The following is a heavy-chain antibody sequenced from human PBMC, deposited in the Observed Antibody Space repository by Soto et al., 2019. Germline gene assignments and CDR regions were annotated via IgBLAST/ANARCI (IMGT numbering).Heavy chain of an antibody. J-gene: IGHJ6*02. CDR1: GYSFTNYW. CDR2: IFPDDSDT. V-gene: IGHV5-51*01. CDR3: ARLVGLQSGYYYGMDV. Sequence: GESLKISCKGSGYSFTNYWIGWVRQMPGKGLEWMGIIFPDDSDTRYSPSFQGQVTISADKSISTASLQWSSLKASDTAMYYCARLVGLQSGYYYGMDVWGQGTTVTVSS. D-gene: IGHD1-1*01.